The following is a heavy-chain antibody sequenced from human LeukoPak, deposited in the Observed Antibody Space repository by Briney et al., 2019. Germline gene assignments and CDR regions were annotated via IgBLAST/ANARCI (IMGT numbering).Heavy chain of an antibody. Sequence: ASVKVSCKASGDTFTTYDINWVRQAPGQGLEWMGWMNLKSGNTVYAQKFQGRVIMTRDTSKSTAYMELSSLRSEDTAVYYCGRAITIFDYYYMDVWGKGSTVTVSS. J-gene: IGHJ6*03. V-gene: IGHV1-8*01. D-gene: IGHD3-3*01. CDR2: MNLKSGNT. CDR3: GRAITIFDYYYMDV. CDR1: GDTFTTYD.